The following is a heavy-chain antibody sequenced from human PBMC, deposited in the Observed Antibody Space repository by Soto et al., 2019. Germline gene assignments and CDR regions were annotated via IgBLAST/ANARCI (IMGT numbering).Heavy chain of an antibody. D-gene: IGHD2-2*01. CDR3: ARDFGYCSTTSCGHYYYMDV. V-gene: IGHV4-59*01. Sequence: QVQLQESGPGLVKPSETLSLTCTVSGGSISTYYWSWIRQPPGKEVEWIGYIDHSGNTNYNPSLKTRVTISIDTSKNQFSLRLSSVTAADTAVYYCARDFGYCSTTSCGHYYYMDVWGKGTTVTVSS. CDR2: IDHSGNT. CDR1: GGSISTYY. J-gene: IGHJ6*03.